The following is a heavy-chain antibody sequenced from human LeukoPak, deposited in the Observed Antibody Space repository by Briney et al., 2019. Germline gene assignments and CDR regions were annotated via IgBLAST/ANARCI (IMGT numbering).Heavy chain of an antibody. Sequence: ASVKVSCKASGYTFTSYDINWVRQATGQGLEWMGWINPNSGGTNYAQKFQGRVTMTRDTSISTAYMELSRLRSDDTAVYYCARESWSITMIVVARKAFDIWGQGTMVTVSS. CDR1: GYTFTSYD. V-gene: IGHV1-2*02. D-gene: IGHD3-22*01. CDR3: ARESWSITMIVVARKAFDI. CDR2: INPNSGGT. J-gene: IGHJ3*02.